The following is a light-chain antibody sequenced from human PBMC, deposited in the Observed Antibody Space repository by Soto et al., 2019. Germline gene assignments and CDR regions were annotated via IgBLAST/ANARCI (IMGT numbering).Light chain of an antibody. Sequence: DIQMTQSPSTLSASVGDRVTITCRASQSISRWLAWYQQKPGKAPKVMIYDASSLERGVPSRFSVSGSGSGTEFTLTISSLQPDDFVTYYCQQYSSSSRTFGQGTKVEIK. J-gene: IGKJ1*01. CDR2: DAS. CDR3: QQYSSSSRT. V-gene: IGKV1-5*01. CDR1: QSISRW.